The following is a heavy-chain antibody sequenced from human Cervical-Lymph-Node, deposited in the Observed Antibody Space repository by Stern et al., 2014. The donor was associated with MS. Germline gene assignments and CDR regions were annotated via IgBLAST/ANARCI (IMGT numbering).Heavy chain of an antibody. V-gene: IGHV1-8*01. D-gene: IGHD6-13*01. CDR3: TRGIAAAGTDWFDP. J-gene: IGHJ5*02. CDR1: GYTFTTDD. CDR2: MNPNSGDT. Sequence: VQLVQSGAEVKKPGASVKVSCTASGYTFTTDDINWVRQANGKGLEWMGWMNPNSGDTGYAQKFQGRATMTRNTSISTAYMELSSLRSEDTAVYYCTRGIAAAGTDWFDPWGQGTLVTVSS.